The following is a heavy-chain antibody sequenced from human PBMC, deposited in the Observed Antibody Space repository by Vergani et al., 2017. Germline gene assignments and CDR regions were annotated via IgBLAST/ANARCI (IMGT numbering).Heavy chain of an antibody. CDR1: GGTFSSYT. V-gene: IGHV1-69*02. J-gene: IGHJ4*02. Sequence: QLVQSGAEVKKPGSSVKVSCKASGGTFSSYTISWVRQAPGQGLEWMGRIIPILGIANYAQKFQGRVTITADKSTSTAYMELSSLRSEDTAVYYCARGSYYDSSGYPGYWGQGTLVTVSS. CDR2: IIPILGIA. D-gene: IGHD3-22*01. CDR3: ARGSYYDSSGYPGY.